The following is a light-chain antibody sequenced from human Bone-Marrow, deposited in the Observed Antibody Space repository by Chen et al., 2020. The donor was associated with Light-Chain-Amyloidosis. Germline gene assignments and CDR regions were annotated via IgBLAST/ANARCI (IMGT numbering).Light chain of an antibody. CDR3: SSYTITNTLV. Sequence: QSALTQPASVSGSPGQSITISCPGTSSDVGGDNHVSWYQQHPDKAPKLMIYEVTHRPSWVPDRFSCSKSDNTASLTISGLQTEDEADYFCSSYTITNTLVFGSGTRVTVL. V-gene: IGLV2-14*01. J-gene: IGLJ1*01. CDR1: SSDVGGDNH. CDR2: EVT.